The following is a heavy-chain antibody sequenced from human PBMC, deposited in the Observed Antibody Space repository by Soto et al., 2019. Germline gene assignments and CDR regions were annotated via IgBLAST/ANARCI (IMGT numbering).Heavy chain of an antibody. J-gene: IGHJ4*02. V-gene: IGHV4-30-2*05. D-gene: IGHD1-7*01. CDR2: IYHSGST. CDR3: ASQGLELAECDY. Sequence: SETLSLTCAVSGGSISSGGYSWSWIRQPPGKGLEWIGYIYHSGSTYYNPSLKSRVTISVDTSKNQSSLKLSSVTAAGTAVYYCASQGLELAECDYWGQGPLVTVSS. CDR1: GGSISSGGYS.